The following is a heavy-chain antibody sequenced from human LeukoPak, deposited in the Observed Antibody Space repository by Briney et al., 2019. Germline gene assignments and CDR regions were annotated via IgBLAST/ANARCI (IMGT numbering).Heavy chain of an antibody. CDR3: AKAGRDSSSWYGTFDY. V-gene: IGHV3-21*04. CDR2: ISSSSSYI. Sequence: PGGSLRLSCAASGFTFSSYAMNWVRQAPGKGLEWVSSISSSSSYIHYADSVKGRFTISRDNAKNSLYLQMNSLRAEDTAVYYCAKAGRDSSSWYGTFDYWGQGTLVTVSS. J-gene: IGHJ4*02. D-gene: IGHD6-13*01. CDR1: GFTFSSYA.